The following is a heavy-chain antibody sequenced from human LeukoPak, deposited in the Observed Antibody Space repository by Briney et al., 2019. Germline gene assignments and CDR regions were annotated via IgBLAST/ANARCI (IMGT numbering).Heavy chain of an antibody. V-gene: IGHV1-69*06. J-gene: IGHJ4*02. CDR2: IIPIFGTA. CDR1: GGTFGSYA. D-gene: IGHD6-19*01. CDR3: ARAHSSGWTYYFDY. Sequence: ASVKVSCKASGGTFGSYAISWVRQAPGQGLEWMGGIIPIFGTANYAQKFQGRVTITADKSTSTAYMELSSLRSEDTAVYYCARAHSSGWTYYFDYWGQGTLVTVSS.